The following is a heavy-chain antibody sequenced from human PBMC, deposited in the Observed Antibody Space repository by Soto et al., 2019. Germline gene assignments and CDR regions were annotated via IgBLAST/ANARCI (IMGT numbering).Heavy chain of an antibody. CDR1: GYTLTELS. J-gene: IGHJ6*02. D-gene: IGHD3-3*01. CDR3: ATDLRAIFGVVIPPSGHYYGMDV. Sequence: GASVKVSCKVSGYTLTELSMHWVRQAPGKGLEWMGGFDPEDGETIYAQKFQGRVTMTEDTSTDTAYMELSSLRSEDTAVYYCATDLRAIFGVVIPPSGHYYGMDVWGQGTTVTVSS. V-gene: IGHV1-24*01. CDR2: FDPEDGET.